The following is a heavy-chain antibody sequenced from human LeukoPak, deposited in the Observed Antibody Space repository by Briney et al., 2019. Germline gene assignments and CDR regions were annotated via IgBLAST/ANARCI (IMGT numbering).Heavy chain of an antibody. D-gene: IGHD3-3*01. V-gene: IGHV3-53*01. CDR2: IYSGGST. J-gene: IGHJ4*02. CDR1: GFTVSSNY. Sequence: GGSLRLSCAASGFTVSSNYMSWVRQAPGKGLEWVSVIYSGGSTYYADSVKGRFTISRDNSKNTLYLQMNSLRAEDTAVYYCAKEGTEFTIFGVAMDYWGQGTLVTVSS. CDR3: AKEGTEFTIFGVAMDY.